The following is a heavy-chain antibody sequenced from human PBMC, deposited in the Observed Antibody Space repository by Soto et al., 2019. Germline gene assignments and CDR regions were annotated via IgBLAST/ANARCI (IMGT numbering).Heavy chain of an antibody. Sequence: GSLRLSCSASGFCFGSYFMHWCRQSPGKGREWVAVISYDGSNKYYGDSVKGRFTISRDNSKNTLSLQMNSLRAEDTAVYYCAKAFDSSGYYMDYWGPGTLVTVSS. CDR1: GFCFGSYF. J-gene: IGHJ4*02. V-gene: IGHV3-30*18. CDR3: AKAFDSSGYYMDY. D-gene: IGHD3-22*01. CDR2: ISYDGSNK.